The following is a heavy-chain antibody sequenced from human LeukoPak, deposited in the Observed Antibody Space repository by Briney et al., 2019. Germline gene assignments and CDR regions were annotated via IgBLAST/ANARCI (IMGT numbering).Heavy chain of an antibody. CDR2: ISSSSSYI. CDR3: ARGGSSWYGMDY. J-gene: IGHJ4*02. Sequence: GGSLRLSCAASGFTFSSYSMNWVRQAPGKGLEWVSSISSSSSYIYYADSVKGRFTISRDNAKNSLYLQMNSLRAEDTAVYYCARGGSSWYGMDYWGQGTLVTVSS. V-gene: IGHV3-21*01. D-gene: IGHD6-13*01. CDR1: GFTFSSYS.